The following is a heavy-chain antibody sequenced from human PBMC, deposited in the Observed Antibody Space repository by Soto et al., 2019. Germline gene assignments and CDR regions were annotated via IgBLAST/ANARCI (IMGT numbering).Heavy chain of an antibody. D-gene: IGHD3-10*01. V-gene: IGHV3-23*01. CDR1: GFTFSSYA. CDR2: ISGSGGST. Sequence: GGSLRLSCAASGFTFSSYAMSWVRQAPGKGLEWVSAISGSGGSTYYADSVKGRFTISRDNSKNTLYLQMNSLRAEDTAVYYCAKVIRVAMYRGPPGDYDGIDVWGQGTTVTVSS. J-gene: IGHJ6*02. CDR3: AKVIRVAMYRGPPGDYDGIDV.